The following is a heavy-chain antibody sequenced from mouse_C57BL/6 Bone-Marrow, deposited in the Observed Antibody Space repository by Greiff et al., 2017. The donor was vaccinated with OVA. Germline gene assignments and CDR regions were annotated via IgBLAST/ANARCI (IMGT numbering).Heavy chain of an antibody. D-gene: IGHD2-1*01. CDR1: GYTFTSYW. CDR2: IHPNSGST. Sequence: QVQLQQPGAELVKPGASVKLSCTASGYTFTSYWMHWVKQRPGQGLEWIGMIHPNSGSTNYNEKFKSKATLTVDNSSSTAYMQLSSLTSEDSAVYYCERYYGNYYAMDYWGQGTSVTVSS. CDR3: ERYYGNYYAMDY. V-gene: IGHV1-64*01. J-gene: IGHJ4*01.